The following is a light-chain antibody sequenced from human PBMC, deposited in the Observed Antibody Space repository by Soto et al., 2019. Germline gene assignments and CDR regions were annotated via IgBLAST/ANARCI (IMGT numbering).Light chain of an antibody. CDR1: HPININ. Sequence: DIHMTQSPSSLSASVGDRVTITCRASHPININLVWFQQKPGKAPKSLIYAATNLQSGVPSRFSGSGGGTDFSLTISSLQPEDVATYYCQQYQRYPPSFGGGTKLDIK. V-gene: IGKV1-16*01. CDR2: AAT. CDR3: QQYQRYPPS. J-gene: IGKJ4*01.